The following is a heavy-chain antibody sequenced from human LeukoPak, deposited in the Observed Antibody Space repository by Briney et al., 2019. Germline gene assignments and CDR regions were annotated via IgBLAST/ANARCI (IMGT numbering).Heavy chain of an antibody. Sequence: GSLRLSCAASGFIFGDYAMHWVRQAPGKGLEWVAAIAFDDTDRYYIDSVKGRFTISRDDSKNTLYLHMTSLRAEDTAVYYCTNSDDYGDYWGQGTLVTVSS. J-gene: IGHJ4*02. CDR3: TNSDDYGDY. CDR2: IAFDDTDR. V-gene: IGHV3-30*04. CDR1: GFIFGDYA.